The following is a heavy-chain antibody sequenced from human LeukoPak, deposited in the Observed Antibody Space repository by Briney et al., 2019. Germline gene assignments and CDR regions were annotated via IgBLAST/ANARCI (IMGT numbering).Heavy chain of an antibody. CDR1: GFTFSSYG. Sequence: PGGSLRLSCAASGFTFSSYGMHWVRQAPGKGLEWVAVIWYDGSNKYYADSVKGRFTISRDNSRNTLYLQMNSLRAEDTAVYYCARAHYDFWSGYYTPYYYYGMDVWGQGTTVTVSS. CDR3: ARAHYDFWSGYYTPYYYYGMDV. D-gene: IGHD3-3*01. J-gene: IGHJ6*02. V-gene: IGHV3-33*01. CDR2: IWYDGSNK.